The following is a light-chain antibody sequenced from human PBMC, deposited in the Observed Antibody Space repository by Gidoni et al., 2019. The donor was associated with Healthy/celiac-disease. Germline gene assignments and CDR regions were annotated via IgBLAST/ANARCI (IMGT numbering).Light chain of an antibody. CDR3: QQYGSSPPIT. CDR2: GAS. CDR1: QSVSSSY. V-gene: IGKV3-20*01. Sequence: EIVLTQSPGTLSLSPGERATLSCRASQSVSSSYLAWYQQKPGQAPRLLIYGASSRATGIQDRFSGSVSGTDFTLTISRLEPEDFAVYYCQQYGSSPPITFGQGTRLEIK. J-gene: IGKJ5*01.